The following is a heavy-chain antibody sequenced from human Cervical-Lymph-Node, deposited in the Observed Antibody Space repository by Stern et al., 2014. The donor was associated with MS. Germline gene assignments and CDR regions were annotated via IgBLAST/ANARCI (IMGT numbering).Heavy chain of an antibody. V-gene: IGHV5-51*03. J-gene: IGHJ4*02. CDR2: IYPGDSET. CDR1: GYRFTNNW. D-gene: IGHD1-1*01. Sequence: EVQLVESGAEVRKPGESLRISCEVSGYRFTNNWIGWVRQVPGKGLEWMGIIYPGDSETRYSPSFQGQVTILVDKSNSITYLQWSSLKASDTAIYYCARRGNGYMGIDYWGQGTLVTVSS. CDR3: ARRGNGYMGIDY.